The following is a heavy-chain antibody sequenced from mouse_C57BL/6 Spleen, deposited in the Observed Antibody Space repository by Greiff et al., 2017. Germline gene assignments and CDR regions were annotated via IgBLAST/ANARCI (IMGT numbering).Heavy chain of an antibody. Sequence: QVQLQQSGAELVKPGASVKLSCKASGYTFTTYPIEWVQQTHGKSLEWIGNFHPYNGDTNYHDKFKGKATLTVEKSSITVYLELRRLTSDDSAVYYCARAYDGPVDSMDYWGQGTSVTVSS. CDR3: ARAYDGPVDSMDY. D-gene: IGHD2-3*01. V-gene: IGHV1-47*01. CDR1: GYTFTTYP. CDR2: FHPYNGDT. J-gene: IGHJ4*01.